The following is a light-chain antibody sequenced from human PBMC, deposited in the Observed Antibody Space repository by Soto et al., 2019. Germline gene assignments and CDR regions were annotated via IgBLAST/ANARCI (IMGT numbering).Light chain of an antibody. CDR3: QQYDSWPRT. Sequence: DIVLTQSPAPMSVSPGERATLSCRASQSVSTNLAWYQQKPGQPPRLIIYGASTRATDIPARFSGSWSGTEFTLTIIGLQSEDVALYYCQQYDSWPRTFGQGTKVDI. V-gene: IGKV3-15*01. CDR2: GAS. CDR1: QSVSTN. J-gene: IGKJ1*01.